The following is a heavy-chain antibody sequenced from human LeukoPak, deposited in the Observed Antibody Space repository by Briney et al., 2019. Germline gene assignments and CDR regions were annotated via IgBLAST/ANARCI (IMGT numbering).Heavy chain of an antibody. Sequence: PSETLSLTCTVSGGSINSDSYYWTWLRQPAGLGLEWIGRIHITGSRKYNPSLASRVTISVDTSKNQFSLRLSSVTAADTAVYYCARVGSTGFTTMIRGVPAPADYWGQGTLVTVSS. J-gene: IGHJ4*02. CDR2: IHITGSR. CDR3: ARVGSTGFTTMIRGVPAPADY. D-gene: IGHD3-10*01. V-gene: IGHV4-61*02. CDR1: GGSINSDSYY.